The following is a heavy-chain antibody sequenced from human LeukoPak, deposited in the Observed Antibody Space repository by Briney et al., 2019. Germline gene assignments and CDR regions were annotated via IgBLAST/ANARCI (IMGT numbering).Heavy chain of an antibody. CDR3: ARHNVINSHPPRTWGIAAVGTGNYYYYMDV. J-gene: IGHJ6*03. V-gene: IGHV4-39*01. Sequence: GSLRLSCAASGFTVSNNYMSWVRQAPGKGLEWIGSIYYSGSTYYNPSLKSRVTISVDTSKNQFSLKLSSVTAADTAVYFCARHNVINSHPPRTWGIAAVGTGNYYYYMDVWGKGTTVTVSS. D-gene: IGHD6-13*01. CDR1: GFTVSNNY. CDR2: IYYSGST.